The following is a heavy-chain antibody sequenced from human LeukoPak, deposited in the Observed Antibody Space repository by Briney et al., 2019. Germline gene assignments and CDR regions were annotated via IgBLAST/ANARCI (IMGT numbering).Heavy chain of an antibody. CDR1: GFTFTSSA. J-gene: IGHJ6*02. Sequence: ASVKVSCKASGFTFTSSAMQWVRQARGQRLEWIRWIVVGSGNTNYAQKFQERVTITRDMSTSTAYMELSSLRSEDTAVYYCAAVSTPRIYSSGPYGMDVWGQGTTVTVSS. CDR2: IVVGSGNT. V-gene: IGHV1-58*02. D-gene: IGHD6-19*01. CDR3: AAVSTPRIYSSGPYGMDV.